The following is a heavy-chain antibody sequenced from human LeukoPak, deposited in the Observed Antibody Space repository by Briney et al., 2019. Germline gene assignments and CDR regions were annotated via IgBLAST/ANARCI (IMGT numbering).Heavy chain of an antibody. CDR2: ISGSGGST. J-gene: IGHJ4*02. V-gene: IGHV3-23*01. Sequence: GGSLRLSCAASGFTFSSYAMSWVRQAPGKGLEWVSVISGSGGSTYYADSVKGRFTISRDNSKNTLYLHMNSLRAEDTAVYYCAKKAGGYFGYFDYWGQGTLVTVSS. D-gene: IGHD3-22*01. CDR1: GFTFSSYA. CDR3: AKKAGGYFGYFDY.